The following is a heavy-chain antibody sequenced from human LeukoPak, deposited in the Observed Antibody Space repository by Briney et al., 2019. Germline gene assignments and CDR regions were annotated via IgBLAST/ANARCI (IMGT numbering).Heavy chain of an antibody. Sequence: GASVKVSCKASGGTFSSYAISWVRQAPGQGLEWMGGIIPIFGTANYAQKFQGRVTITADESTSTAYMELCSLRSEDTAVYYCARGRANAPNQKNFDYWGRGTLVTVSS. CDR1: GGTFSSYA. D-gene: IGHD3-10*01. V-gene: IGHV1-69*13. CDR3: ARGRANAPNQKNFDY. J-gene: IGHJ4*02. CDR2: IIPIFGTA.